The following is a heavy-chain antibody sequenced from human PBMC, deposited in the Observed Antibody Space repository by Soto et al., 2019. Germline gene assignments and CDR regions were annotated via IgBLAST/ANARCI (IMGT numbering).Heavy chain of an antibody. J-gene: IGHJ6*02. V-gene: IGHV4-59*01. CDR1: GGSISSYY. D-gene: IGHD2-15*01. Sequence: SETLSLTCTVSGGSISSYYWSWIRQPPGKGLEWIGYIYYSGSTNYNPSLKSRVTISVDTSKNQFSLKLSSVTAADTAVYYCARDRRWHCSGGSCYPLYYYGMDVWGQGTTVTSP. CDR2: IYYSGST. CDR3: ARDRRWHCSGGSCYPLYYYGMDV.